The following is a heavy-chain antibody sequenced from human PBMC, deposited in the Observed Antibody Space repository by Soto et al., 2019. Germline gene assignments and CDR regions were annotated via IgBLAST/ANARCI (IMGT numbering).Heavy chain of an antibody. Sequence: EVQLVESGGGLVQPGRSLRLSCTASGFRFGDFAMRLIRKATGKGLEWGGFIISKFFGGTTDYDEYVRGRFTSSRDDSRSSAYLHMVSLRNEDTAVYYCTRMSYRGYAYEGEFDYRGRGNLVTNS. CDR1: GFRFGDFA. CDR3: TRMSYRGYAYEGEFDY. D-gene: IGHD5-12*01. CDR2: IISKFFGGTT. V-gene: IGHV3-49*03. J-gene: IGHJ4*01.